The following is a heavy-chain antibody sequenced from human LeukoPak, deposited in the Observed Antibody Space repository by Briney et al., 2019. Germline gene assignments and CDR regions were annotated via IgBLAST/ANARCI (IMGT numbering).Heavy chain of an antibody. CDR1: GGSFSGYY. J-gene: IGHJ4*02. V-gene: IGHV4-59*10. D-gene: IGHD6-13*01. CDR2: IYTSGST. Sequence: SETLSLTCAVYGGSFSGYYWSWIRQPAGKGLEWIGRIYTSGSTNYNPSLKSRVTISVDTSKNQFSLKLSSVTAADTAVYYWARGIAAAGSGFDYWGQGTLVTVSS. CDR3: ARGIAAAGSGFDY.